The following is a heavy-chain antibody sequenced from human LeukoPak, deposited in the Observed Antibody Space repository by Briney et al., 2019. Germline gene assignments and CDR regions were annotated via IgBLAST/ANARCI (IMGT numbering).Heavy chain of an antibody. CDR3: AKETRWEPDPYYFDY. CDR1: GFTFDDYA. CDR2: ISWNSGSI. V-gene: IGHV3-9*01. Sequence: PGRSLRLSCAASGFTFDDYAMHWVRQAPGKGLEWVSGISWNSGSIGYADSVKGRFTISRDNSKNTLYLQMNSLRAEDTAVYYCAKETRWEPDPYYFDYWGQGTLVTVSS. D-gene: IGHD1-26*01. J-gene: IGHJ4*02.